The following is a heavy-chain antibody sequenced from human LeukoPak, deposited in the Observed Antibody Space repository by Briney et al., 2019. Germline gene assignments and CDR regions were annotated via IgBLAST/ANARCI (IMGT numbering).Heavy chain of an antibody. CDR2: ISYDGSNK. CDR3: AKDGQLVLIGWYFDL. J-gene: IGHJ2*01. CDR1: GFTFSSYG. D-gene: IGHD6-6*01. V-gene: IGHV3-30*18. Sequence: GGSLRLSCAASGFTFSSYGMHWVRQAPGKGLEWVAVISYDGSNKYYADSVKGRFTISRDNSKNTLYLQMNSLRAEDTAAYYCAKDGQLVLIGWYFDLWGRGTLVTVSS.